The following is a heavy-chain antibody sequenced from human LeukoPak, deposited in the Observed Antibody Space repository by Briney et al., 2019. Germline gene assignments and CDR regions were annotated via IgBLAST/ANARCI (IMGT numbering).Heavy chain of an antibody. CDR1: GFTVDDTY. CDR2: AYHGGKT. Sequence: GGSLRLSCAASGFTVDDTYMSWVRQTPGKGLEWVSVAYHGGKTFYADSVKGRFTISRDNSKNTVYLQMNTLRADDTAVYYCTRQAAAGLDYWGQGTLVTVSS. V-gene: IGHV3-66*02. D-gene: IGHD6-13*01. CDR3: TRQAAAGLDY. J-gene: IGHJ4*02.